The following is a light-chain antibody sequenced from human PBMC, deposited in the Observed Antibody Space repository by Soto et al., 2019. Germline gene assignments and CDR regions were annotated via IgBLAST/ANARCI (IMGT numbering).Light chain of an antibody. CDR1: QSVNNY. CDR3: QQRSNWPPFT. Sequence: EIVLTQSPATLSLSPGERATLSCRASQSVNNYLAWYQQKPGQAPRLLIYDASNRTTDIPARFSGSGSGTAFTITISSLVPADFAVYYCQQRSNWPPFTFGQGTRLEIK. J-gene: IGKJ5*01. CDR2: DAS. V-gene: IGKV3-11*01.